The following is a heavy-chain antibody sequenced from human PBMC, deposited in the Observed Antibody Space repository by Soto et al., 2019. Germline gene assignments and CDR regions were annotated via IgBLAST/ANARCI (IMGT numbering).Heavy chain of an antibody. Sequence: SETLSLTCAVSGDSVSSSDFYWTWIRQPPGKPLEWIGYVYSTGTTNYSPSLKSRVDMSVDTSENQFSLKVRSVTAADTAVYYCARSGYGSSDFDHWGQGTQVTVSS. CDR3: ARSGYGSSDFDH. CDR1: GDSVSSSDFY. CDR2: VYSTGTT. D-gene: IGHD6-13*01. V-gene: IGHV4-61*08. J-gene: IGHJ4*01.